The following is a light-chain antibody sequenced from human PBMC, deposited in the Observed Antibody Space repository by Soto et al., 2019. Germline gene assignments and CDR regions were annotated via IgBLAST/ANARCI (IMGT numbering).Light chain of an antibody. CDR2: GAS. Sequence: EIILTQSRISLSLSPGEIATLSCTASQSVSSSSYLAWYQQRPGQAPRLLIYGASSRATGIPDRFSGSGSGTDFTLTINRLEPEDFALYYCHQYVSSPWAFGQGTKVDTK. V-gene: IGKV3-20*01. CDR3: HQYVSSPWA. J-gene: IGKJ1*01. CDR1: QSVSSSSY.